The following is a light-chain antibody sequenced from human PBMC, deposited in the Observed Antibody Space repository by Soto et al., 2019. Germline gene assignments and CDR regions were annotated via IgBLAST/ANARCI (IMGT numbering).Light chain of an antibody. CDR2: KAS. V-gene: IGKV1-5*03. J-gene: IGKJ4*01. Sequence: DIQMTQSPSTLSASVGDRVTISCRASQSIRVYLAWYQQKPGIAPKLLIYKASSLEGGVPSRFSGSGAGTEFTLTISSLQPDDFATYYCQQYTIYPLTFGGGTKVDIK. CDR3: QQYTIYPLT. CDR1: QSIRVY.